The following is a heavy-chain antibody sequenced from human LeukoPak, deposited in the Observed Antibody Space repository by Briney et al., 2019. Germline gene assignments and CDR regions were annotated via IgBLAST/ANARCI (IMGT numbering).Heavy chain of an antibody. J-gene: IGHJ6*03. V-gene: IGHV4-34*01. D-gene: IGHD6-13*01. Sequence: PSETLSLTCAVYGESFSGYYWSWIRQPPGKGLEWIGEINHSGSTNYNPSLKSRVTISVDTSKNQFSLKLSSVTAADTAVYYCARGPKGIYYYYYYYMDVWGKGTTVTVSS. CDR1: GESFSGYY. CDR2: INHSGST. CDR3: ARGPKGIYYYYYYYMDV.